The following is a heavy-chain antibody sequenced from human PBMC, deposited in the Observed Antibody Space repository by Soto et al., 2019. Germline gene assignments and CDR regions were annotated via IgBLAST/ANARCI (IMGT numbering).Heavy chain of an antibody. D-gene: IGHD3-10*01. CDR1: GYVFIGYG. CDR2: ISTYDGHT. Sequence: QVQLVQSGAEVKKPGASVKVSCKASGYVFIGYGISWVRQAPGQGLEWMGRISTYDGHTNYAQNFQGRVTMTTDTSTSTAYMELRSLRSDDTAXXYCARDLDGSGSYYTDYWGPGTLVTVS. CDR3: ARDLDGSGSYYTDY. V-gene: IGHV1-18*01. J-gene: IGHJ4*02.